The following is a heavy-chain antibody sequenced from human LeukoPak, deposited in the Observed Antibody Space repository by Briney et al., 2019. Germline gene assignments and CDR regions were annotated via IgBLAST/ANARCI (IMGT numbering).Heavy chain of an antibody. CDR2: IGTAGDT. D-gene: IGHD6-19*01. CDR1: GFTFSTYD. V-gene: IGHV3-13*04. J-gene: IGHJ2*01. CDR3: ARVRAVAGLNWYFDL. Sequence: PGGSLRLSCAASGFTFSTYDMHWVRQATGKGLEWVSAIGTAGDTYYSGSVKGRFTISRENAENSLYLQMNSLRAGDTAVYYCARVRAVAGLNWYFDLWGRGTLVTVSP.